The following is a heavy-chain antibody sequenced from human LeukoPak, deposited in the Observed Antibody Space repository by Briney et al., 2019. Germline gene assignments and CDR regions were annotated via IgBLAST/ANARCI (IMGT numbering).Heavy chain of an antibody. CDR1: GFTFSDYY. CDR2: ISCTGSTI. Sequence: PGGSLRLSCAASGFTFSDYYMSWIRQAPGKGLEWVSYISCTGSTIYYADSVKGRFTISRDNAKNSLYLQMNSLRAEDTAVYYCARWPHISCSGGSCYPMAFDIWGQGTMVTVSS. CDR3: ARWPHISCSGGSCYPMAFDI. V-gene: IGHV3-11*04. J-gene: IGHJ3*02. D-gene: IGHD2-15*01.